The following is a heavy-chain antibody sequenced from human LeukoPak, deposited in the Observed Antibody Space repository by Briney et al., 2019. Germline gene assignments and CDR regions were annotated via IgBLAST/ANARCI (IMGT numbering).Heavy chain of an antibody. CDR2: ISSGSSEI. D-gene: IGHD6-19*01. CDR3: ARDPTGIGSSGWYSTFDY. Sequence: PGGSLRLSCTASGSTFSTYTMNWVRQAPGKGLEWVSSISSGSSEIYYADSVKGRLTISRDNTKNSLYLQMNSLRAEDTAVYYCARDPTGIGSSGWYSTFDYWGQGTLVTVSS. CDR1: GSTFSTYT. V-gene: IGHV3-21*01. J-gene: IGHJ4*02.